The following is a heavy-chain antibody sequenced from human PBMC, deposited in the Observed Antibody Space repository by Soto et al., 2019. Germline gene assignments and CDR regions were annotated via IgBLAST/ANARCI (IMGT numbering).Heavy chain of an antibody. V-gene: IGHV3-23*01. D-gene: IGHD4-17*01. CDR2: ISESGGST. Sequence: GGSLRLSCAASGFTFSNYAMSWVRQAPGKGLEWVSSISESGGSTFNVDSVKGRSTISRDNFKNTLYLQMNSLRAEDTAVYYCAKHDYGDYKLYDCWGQGTLVTVSS. CDR3: AKHDYGDYKLYDC. J-gene: IGHJ4*02. CDR1: GFTFSNYA.